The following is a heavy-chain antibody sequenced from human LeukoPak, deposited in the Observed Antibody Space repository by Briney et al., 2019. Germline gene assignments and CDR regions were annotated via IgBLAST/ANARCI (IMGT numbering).Heavy chain of an antibody. V-gene: IGHV3-33*01. CDR1: GFTFSSYG. CDR3: ARVSYGTWDSWDYYYGMDV. D-gene: IGHD3-16*01. Sequence: GGSLRLSCAASGFTFSSYGMHWVRQAPGKGLEWVAVIWYDGSNKYYADSVKGRFTISRDNSKNTLYLQMNSLRAEDTAVYYCARVSYGTWDSWDYYYGMDVWGKGTTVTVSS. J-gene: IGHJ6*04. CDR2: IWYDGSNK.